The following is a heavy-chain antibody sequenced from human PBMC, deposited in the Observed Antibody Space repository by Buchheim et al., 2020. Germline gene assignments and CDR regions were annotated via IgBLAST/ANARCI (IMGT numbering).Heavy chain of an antibody. V-gene: IGHV4-4*02. CDR3: ARRVGNWFDP. Sequence: QVQLQESGPGVVKPSGTLSLTCAVSGGSITNSHWWSWVRQPPGKGLEWIGEIYHSGSTNYNPSLKTRVTISVEKSKSQFFLKVISVTAADTAVYYCARRVGNWFDPWGQGTL. CDR2: IYHSGST. J-gene: IGHJ5*02. D-gene: IGHD5/OR15-5a*01. CDR1: GGSITNSHW.